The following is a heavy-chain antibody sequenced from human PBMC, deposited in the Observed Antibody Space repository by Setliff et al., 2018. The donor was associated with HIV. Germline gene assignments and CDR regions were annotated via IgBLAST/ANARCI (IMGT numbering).Heavy chain of an antibody. CDR1: GGSFYSYA. V-gene: IGHV1-69*13. CDR3: ATGPKKGVDILPPDS. CDR2: IVPVFRTV. D-gene: IGHD3-3*01. Sequence: SVKVSCKASGGSFYSYAFTWVRQASGQGLEWVGGIVPVFRTVNYSEKLQGRVTITADESTSTSYMELNSLTSDDTAVYYCATGPKKGVDILPPDSWGQGTLVTVSS. J-gene: IGHJ4*02.